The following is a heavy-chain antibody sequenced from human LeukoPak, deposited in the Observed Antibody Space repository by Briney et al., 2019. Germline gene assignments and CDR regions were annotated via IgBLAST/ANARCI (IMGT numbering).Heavy chain of an antibody. CDR2: TYYSGST. Sequence: PSETLSLTCTVSGGSISSSSYYWGWIRQPPGKGLEWIGSTYYSGSTYYNPSLKSRVTISVDTSKNQFSLKLSSVTAADTAVYYCARPYYGSGSSWDYWGQGTLVTVSS. D-gene: IGHD3-10*01. J-gene: IGHJ4*02. CDR1: GGSISSSSYY. CDR3: ARPYYGSGSSWDY. V-gene: IGHV4-39*01.